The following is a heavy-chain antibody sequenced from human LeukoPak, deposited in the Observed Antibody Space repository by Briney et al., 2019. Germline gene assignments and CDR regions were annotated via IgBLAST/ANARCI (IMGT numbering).Heavy chain of an antibody. Sequence: ASVKVSCKASGGTFSSYAISWVRQAPGQGLEWMGGIIPIFGTANYAQKFQGRLTMTEDKSTDTAYMELSSLKSEDTAIYYCATPQVGATRPYFDYWGQGTLVTVSS. V-gene: IGHV1-69*06. D-gene: IGHD1-26*01. CDR1: GGTFSSYA. CDR3: ATPQVGATRPYFDY. CDR2: IIPIFGTA. J-gene: IGHJ4*02.